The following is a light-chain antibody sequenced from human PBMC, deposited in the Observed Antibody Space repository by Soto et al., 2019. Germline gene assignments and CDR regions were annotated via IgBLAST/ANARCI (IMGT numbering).Light chain of an antibody. CDR1: HNLDKW. CDR3: QQYNTFLT. Sequence: DIQMTQSPSTLSASVGDIVTITCRASHNLDKWLAWYQQKPGKAPKLLIYEASSLQSGVPSRFSGSGSGTEFTLTITSLQPDDFATYYCQQYNTFLTFGGGTKVDIK. J-gene: IGKJ4*01. V-gene: IGKV1-5*03. CDR2: EAS.